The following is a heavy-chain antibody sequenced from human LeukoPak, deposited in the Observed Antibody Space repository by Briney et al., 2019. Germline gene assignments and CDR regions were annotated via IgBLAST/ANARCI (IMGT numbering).Heavy chain of an antibody. CDR3: ARDREYRGENWFDP. V-gene: IGHV4-38-2*02. J-gene: IGHJ5*02. Sequence: SETLSLTCAVSGYSISSGYYWGWIRQPPGKGLEWIGSIYHSGSTYYNPSLKSRVTISVDTSKNQFSLKLSSVTAADTAVYYCARDREYRGENWFDPWGQGTLVTVSS. D-gene: IGHD2-2*01. CDR2: IYHSGST. CDR1: GYSISSGYY.